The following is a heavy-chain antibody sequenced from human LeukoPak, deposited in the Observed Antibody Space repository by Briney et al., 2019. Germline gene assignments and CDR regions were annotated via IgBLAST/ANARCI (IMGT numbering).Heavy chain of an antibody. J-gene: IGHJ4*02. CDR1: GFIFSSYE. CDR3: ARDPGTVTTRGMDY. D-gene: IGHD4-17*01. Sequence: QAGGSLRLSCEASGFIFSSYEMNWVRQAPGKGLEWVSYISSSGSTKYYADSVKGRFTISRDNAKNSLYLQMNSLRAEDTAVYYCARDPGTVTTRGMDYWGQGTLVTVSS. V-gene: IGHV3-48*03. CDR2: ISSSGSTK.